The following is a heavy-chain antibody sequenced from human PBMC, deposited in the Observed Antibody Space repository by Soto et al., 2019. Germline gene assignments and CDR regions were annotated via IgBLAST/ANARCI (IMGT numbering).Heavy chain of an antibody. J-gene: IGHJ4*02. D-gene: IGHD3-22*01. Sequence: PGGSLRLSCAASGFTFSTYSMNWVRQAPGKGLDWLSYISSRSNTMYYADSVKGRFTVSRDNAKNSLYLQMNSLRDEDTAVYYCARDLGGGNYYDSNAYKYWGQGTLVTVSS. CDR3: ARDLGGGNYYDSNAYKY. V-gene: IGHV3-48*02. CDR1: GFTFSTYS. CDR2: ISSRSNTM.